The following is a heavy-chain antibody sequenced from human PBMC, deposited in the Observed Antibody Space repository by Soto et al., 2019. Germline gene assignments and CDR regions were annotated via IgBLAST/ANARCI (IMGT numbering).Heavy chain of an antibody. J-gene: IGHJ6*02. CDR3: ARVRDILTGYYQNYYYYGMDV. CDR2: ISYDGSNK. Sequence: GGSLRLSCAASGFTFSSYAMHWVRQAPGKGLEWVAVISYDGSNKYYADSVNGRFTISRDNSKNTLYLQMNSLRAEDTAVYYCARVRDILTGYYQNYYYYGMDVWGQGTTVTVSS. V-gene: IGHV3-30-3*01. D-gene: IGHD3-9*01. CDR1: GFTFSSYA.